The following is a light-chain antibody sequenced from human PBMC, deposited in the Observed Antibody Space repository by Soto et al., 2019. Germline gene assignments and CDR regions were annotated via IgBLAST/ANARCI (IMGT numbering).Light chain of an antibody. CDR3: QQYNSYVT. CDR2: KAS. V-gene: IGKV1-5*03. J-gene: IGKJ1*01. CDR1: QSISTW. Sequence: DIQMTQSPSTLSASVGDRVTITCRASQSISTWLAWYQQKPGKAPNLLIYKASSLESGVPSRFSGSGSGKEFTLNISSLQPDDFATYYCQQYNSYVTFGQGTKV.